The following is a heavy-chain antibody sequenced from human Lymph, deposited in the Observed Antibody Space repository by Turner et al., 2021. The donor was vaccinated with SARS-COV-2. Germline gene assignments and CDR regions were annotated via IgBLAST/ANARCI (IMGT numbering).Heavy chain of an antibody. CDR3: AREKLGELFDY. V-gene: IGHV3-21*01. CDR2: ISSRGSYI. D-gene: IGHD3-10*01. Sequence: EVQLVDSGGGLVKPGGSLRLSCAASGFTFSSYSMNWVRQAPGKGLEWVSSISSRGSYIYYADSVKGRFTISRDNAKNSLYLQMNSLRADDTAVYYCAREKLGELFDYWGQGTLVTVSS. CDR1: GFTFSSYS. J-gene: IGHJ4*02.